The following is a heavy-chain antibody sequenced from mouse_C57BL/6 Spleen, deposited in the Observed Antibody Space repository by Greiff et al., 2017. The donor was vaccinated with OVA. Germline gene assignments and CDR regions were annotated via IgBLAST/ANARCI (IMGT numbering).Heavy chain of an antibody. CDR1: GYTFTSYW. CDR2: IDPSDSAT. J-gene: IGHJ4*01. D-gene: IGHD4-1*01. CDR3: ARSLGRDLYAMDY. Sequence: QVQLQQPGAELVRPGSSVKLSCKASGYTFTSYWMHWVQQRPIQGLEWIGNIDPSDSATHYNQLFKDQATLTVDKSSSTAYMQLSSLTSEDSAVYYGARSLGRDLYAMDYWGQGTSVTVAS. V-gene: IGHV1-52*01.